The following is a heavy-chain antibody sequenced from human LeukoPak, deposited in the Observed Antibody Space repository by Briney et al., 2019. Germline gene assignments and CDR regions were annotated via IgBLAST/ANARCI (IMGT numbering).Heavy chain of an antibody. CDR2: IWYDGYNK. CDR1: GFTFSDYG. Sequence: GGSLRLSCTASGFTFSDYGMHWVRQAPGKGLEWVAIIWYDGYNKYYADSVRGRFTISRDNSKNTVYVQMNSLRAEDTAVYYCARRLPYYGMDVWGQGTTVTVSS. V-gene: IGHV3-33*01. J-gene: IGHJ6*02. CDR3: ARRLPYYGMDV.